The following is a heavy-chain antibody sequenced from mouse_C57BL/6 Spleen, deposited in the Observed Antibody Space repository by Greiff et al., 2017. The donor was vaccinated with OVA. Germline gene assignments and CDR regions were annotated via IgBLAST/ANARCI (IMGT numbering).Heavy chain of an antibody. Sequence: QVHVKQPGAELVRPGASVKLSCKASGYTFTSYCISWVKQRPGQGLEWIGEIYPSSGNTYYNEKFKGKATLTADKSSSTAYMELRSLTSEDSAVYFCARGVYYYGSSYFDDWGQGTTLTVSS. CDR2: IYPSSGNT. CDR1: GYTFTSYC. CDR3: ARGVYYYGSSYFDD. J-gene: IGHJ2*01. V-gene: IGHV1-81*01. D-gene: IGHD1-1*01.